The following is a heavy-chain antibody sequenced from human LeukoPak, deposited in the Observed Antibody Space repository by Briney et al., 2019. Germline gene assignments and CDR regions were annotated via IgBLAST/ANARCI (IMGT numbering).Heavy chain of an antibody. D-gene: IGHD3-10*01. V-gene: IGHV3-21*04. CDR2: ISSSSSYI. CDR1: GFTFSNAW. CDR3: ARDWSGMVRGVMGY. J-gene: IGHJ4*02. Sequence: PGGSLRLSCAASGFTFSNAWMSWVRQAPGKGLEWVSPISSSSSYIYYADSVKGRFTISRDNAKNSLYLQMNSLGAEDTAVYYCARDWSGMVRGVMGYWGQGTLVTVSS.